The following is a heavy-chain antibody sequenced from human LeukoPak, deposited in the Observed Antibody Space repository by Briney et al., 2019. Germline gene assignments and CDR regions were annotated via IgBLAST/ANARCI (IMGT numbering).Heavy chain of an antibody. D-gene: IGHD3-22*01. V-gene: IGHV3-48*03. Sequence: GGSLRLSCAAFGFTFSSYHMNWVRQAPGKGLEWVSYISISGDNIYYADSVKGRFTISRDNAKNSLHLQMDSLRAEDTAVYYCTKHITTDATTPFYYGMDVWGQGTTVTVSS. CDR2: ISISGDNI. CDR1: GFTFSSYH. J-gene: IGHJ6*02. CDR3: TKHITTDATTPFYYGMDV.